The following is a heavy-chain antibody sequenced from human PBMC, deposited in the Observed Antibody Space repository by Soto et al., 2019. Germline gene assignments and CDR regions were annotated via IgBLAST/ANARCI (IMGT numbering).Heavy chain of an antibody. J-gene: IGHJ6*02. Sequence: KPSETLSLTCSVPGGAISSYYWSWVRQPAGKGLEWIGRVFSSGSTNYNASLKSRVTMPIDTSKNEVSLTLRSVTAADTAVYYCARVAFSYFGMDVWGPGTTVTVSS. D-gene: IGHD3-3*02. CDR2: VFSSGST. V-gene: IGHV4-4*07. CDR1: GGAISSYY. CDR3: ARVAFSYFGMDV.